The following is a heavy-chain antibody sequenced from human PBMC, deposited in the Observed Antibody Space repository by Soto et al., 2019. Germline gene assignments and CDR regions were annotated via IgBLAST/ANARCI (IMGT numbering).Heavy chain of an antibody. CDR1: GESISSSSYY. J-gene: IGHJ4*02. V-gene: IGHV4-39*01. CDR2: IYYSGRT. D-gene: IGHD2-21*02. Sequence: PSETLSLTCIVSGESISSSSYYWGWIRPPPGKGLEWIGSIYYSGRTYYNPSFKSRVTISIDTSKNQFSLKLSSVTATDTAVYYCARQRTTVVTQAYFDHWGQGALVTVSS. CDR3: ARQRTTVVTQAYFDH.